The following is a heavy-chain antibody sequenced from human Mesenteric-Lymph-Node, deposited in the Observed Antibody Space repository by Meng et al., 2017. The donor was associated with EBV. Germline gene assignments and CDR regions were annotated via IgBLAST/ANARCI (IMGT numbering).Heavy chain of an antibody. CDR2: INTNTGKP. Sequence: QVQLVQSGSELREPGASVKVSCKASGDSFSRYEISWLRQAPGQGLEWMGWINTNTGKPTYAQGLTGRFVFSLDTSVSTAYLQISSLKADDTAVYYCARASSSGPFDYWGQGTLVTVSS. V-gene: IGHV7-4-1*02. J-gene: IGHJ4*02. CDR3: ARASSSGPFDY. CDR1: GDSFSRYE. D-gene: IGHD3-10*01.